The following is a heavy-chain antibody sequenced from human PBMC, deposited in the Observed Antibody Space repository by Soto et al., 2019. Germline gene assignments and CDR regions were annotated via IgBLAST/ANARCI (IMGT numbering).Heavy chain of an antibody. CDR3: XXXXXXXXXXXXXXXXXXYMGV. V-gene: IGHV3-9*01. Sequence: EVHLVESGGGLVHPGMSLRLSCAASGFTFDDYAMHWVRQGPGKGLEWVSGIXWKGGIIGYGDSVKGRFTISRDNAKNSXXXXXXXXXXXXXXXXXXXXXXXXXXXXXXXXXXXXYMGVWGKGTTVTVSS. CDR2: IXWKGGII. J-gene: IGHJ6*03. CDR1: GFTFDDYA.